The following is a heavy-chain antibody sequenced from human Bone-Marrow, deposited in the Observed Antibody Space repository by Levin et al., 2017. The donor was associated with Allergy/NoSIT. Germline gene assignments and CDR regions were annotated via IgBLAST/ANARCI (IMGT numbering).Heavy chain of an antibody. Sequence: VASVKVSCKASGYTFFNYGLNWVRQAPGQGLEWMGWINTNSAKPTYAQDFTGRFVFSLDTSVTTAYLQISDLKAEDTGIYYCARVTDIGRYNYGLDVWGQGTAVAVS. CDR2: INTNSAKP. CDR3: ARVTDIGRYNYGLDV. D-gene: IGHD2-15*01. V-gene: IGHV7-4-1*02. CDR1: GYTFFNYG. J-gene: IGHJ6*02.